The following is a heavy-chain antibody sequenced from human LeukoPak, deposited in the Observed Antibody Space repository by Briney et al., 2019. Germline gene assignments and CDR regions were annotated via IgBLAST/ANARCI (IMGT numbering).Heavy chain of an antibody. CDR1: GFTFSSYW. CDR2: IKQDGSEK. V-gene: IGHV3-7*03. J-gene: IGHJ5*02. Sequence: GGSLRLSCAASGFTFSSYWMSWVRQAPGKGLEWVANIKQDGSEKYYVDSVKGRFTISRDNAKNSLYLQMNSLRAEDTAVYYCSGGSSWQSNWFDPWGQGTLVTVSS. CDR3: SGGSSWQSNWFDP. D-gene: IGHD6-13*01.